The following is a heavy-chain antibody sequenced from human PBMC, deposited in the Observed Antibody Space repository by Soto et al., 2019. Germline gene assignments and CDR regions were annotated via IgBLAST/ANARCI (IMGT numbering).Heavy chain of an antibody. D-gene: IGHD2-15*01. V-gene: IGHV4-61*05. Sequence: SETLSLTCTVSGGSISSISSYWGWIRQPPGKGLEWIGYIYYSGSTNYNPSLKSRVTISVDTSKNQFSLKLSSVTAADTAVYYCARRYGGTFDYWGQGTLVTVSS. CDR1: GGSISSISSY. J-gene: IGHJ4*02. CDR3: ARRYGGTFDY. CDR2: IYYSGST.